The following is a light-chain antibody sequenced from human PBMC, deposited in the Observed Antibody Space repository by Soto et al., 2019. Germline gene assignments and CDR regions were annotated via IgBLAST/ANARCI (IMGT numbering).Light chain of an antibody. CDR1: QSLLHSNGYNY. J-gene: IGKJ1*01. CDR3: MQALQTRWT. Sequence: DIVMTQSPLSLPVTPGEPASIFCRSSQSLLHSNGYNYLVWYLQKPGQSPQLLIYLGSNRASGVPDRFSGSGSGTDFTLKISRVEDEDVGVYYCMQALQTRWTFGQGTKVEIK. V-gene: IGKV2-28*01. CDR2: LGS.